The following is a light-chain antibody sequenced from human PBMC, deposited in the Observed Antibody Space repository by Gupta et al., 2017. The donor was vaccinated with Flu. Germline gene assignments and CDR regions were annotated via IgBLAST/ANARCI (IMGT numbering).Light chain of an antibody. J-gene: IGLJ1*01. V-gene: IGLV2-14*01. Sequence: QSALTQPASVSGSPGQSITISCTGTSSDVGGYNYVSWYQQPPGKAPKLMIYEVSNRPSGVSNRFSGSTSGNTASLTISGLQAEDEADYYCSSYTSRSTPYVFGTGTKVTVL. CDR1: SSDVGGYNY. CDR2: EVS. CDR3: SSYTSRSTPYV.